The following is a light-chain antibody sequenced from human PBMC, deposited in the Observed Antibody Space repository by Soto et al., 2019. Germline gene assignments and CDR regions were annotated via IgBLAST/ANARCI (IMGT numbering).Light chain of an antibody. CDR3: QQYYSYPRT. CDR1: QTISNN. V-gene: IGKV1-39*01. Sequence: DIQVTQSPSSLSAFVGDRVTITCRTSQTISNNLNWYQQQPGKAPNLLIYGASSLQSGVPSRFSGSGSGTDFTLTISCLQSEDFATYYCQQYYSYPRTFGQGTKVEIK. CDR2: GAS. J-gene: IGKJ1*01.